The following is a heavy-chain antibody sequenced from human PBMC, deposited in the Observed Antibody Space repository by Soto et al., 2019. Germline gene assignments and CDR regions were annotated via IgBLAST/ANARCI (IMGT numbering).Heavy chain of an antibody. CDR2: ISNTGGST. CDR1: GFTFSRYA. D-gene: IGHD6-6*01. J-gene: IGHJ6*02. V-gene: IGHV3-23*01. CDR3: ATTEYVFSYHYYDVDV. Sequence: GGSLRLSCAASGFTFSRYAMSWVRQAPGKGLEWVSGISNTGGSTYYADFVKGRFTISRDNSKNTLSLQMNGLRAEDTAVYYCATTEYVFSYHYYDVDVWGQGTTVTVSS.